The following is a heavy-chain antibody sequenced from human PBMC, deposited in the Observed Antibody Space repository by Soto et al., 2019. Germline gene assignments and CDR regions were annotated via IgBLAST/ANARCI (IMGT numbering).Heavy chain of an antibody. Sequence: QVQLQQWGAGLLKPSETLSLTCAVYGGSFSGYYWSWIRQPPGKGLEWIGEINHSGSTNYNPSLKSRVTISVDTSKNQFSLKLSSVTAADTAVYYCARYGVPITIFGVVIRPNNGMDVWGQGTTVTVSS. CDR1: GGSFSGYY. V-gene: IGHV4-34*01. J-gene: IGHJ6*02. D-gene: IGHD3-3*01. CDR2: INHSGST. CDR3: ARYGVPITIFGVVIRPNNGMDV.